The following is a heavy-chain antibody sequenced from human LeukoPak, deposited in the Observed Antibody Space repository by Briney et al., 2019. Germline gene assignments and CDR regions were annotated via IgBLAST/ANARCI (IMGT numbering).Heavy chain of an antibody. D-gene: IGHD3-16*02. CDR3: ARAYRRPHVFDI. V-gene: IGHV3-21*01. J-gene: IGHJ3*02. Sequence: GGSLRLSCAASGFTFSSYSMNWVRQAPGKGLEWVSSISSSSSYIYYADSVKGRFTISRDNAKTSLYLQMNSLRAEDPAVYYCARAYRRPHVFDIWGPGTMVTVSS. CDR2: ISSSSSYI. CDR1: GFTFSSYS.